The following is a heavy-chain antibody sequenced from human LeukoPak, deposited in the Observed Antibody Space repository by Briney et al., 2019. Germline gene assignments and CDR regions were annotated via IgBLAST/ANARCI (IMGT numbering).Heavy chain of an antibody. V-gene: IGHV3-73*01. CDR1: GFTFSASA. Sequence: SGGSLRLSCAASGFTFSASAMHWVRQAWGKGLEGVGLIRSKANSYATAYAASVKGIFTISRDDSKNTAYLQMNSLKTEDTAVYYCTGHTEVPYCGGDCFSGDSWGQGTPVTVSS. J-gene: IGHJ4*02. D-gene: IGHD2-21*02. CDR2: IRSKANSYAT. CDR3: TGHTEVPYCGGDCFSGDS.